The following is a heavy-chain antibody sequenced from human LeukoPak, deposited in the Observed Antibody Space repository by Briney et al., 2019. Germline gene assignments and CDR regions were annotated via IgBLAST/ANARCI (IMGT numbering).Heavy chain of an antibody. CDR2: IYYSGST. CDR3: AWILWVGETLGHFDY. V-gene: IGHV4-59*01. CDR1: VGSIIKYH. D-gene: IGHD3-10*01. Sequence: SETLSLTCTVTVGSIIKYHRSWIRQPPGKGLEWIGYIYYSGSTNYNPSLKSRVTISVDTSKNQFSLKLSSVTAADTAVYYCAWILWVGETLGHFDYWGQGTLVTVSS. J-gene: IGHJ4*02.